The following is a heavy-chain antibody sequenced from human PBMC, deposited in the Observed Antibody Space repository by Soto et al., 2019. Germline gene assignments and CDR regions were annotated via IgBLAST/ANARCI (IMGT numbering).Heavy chain of an antibody. CDR1: GFIFRSYG. D-gene: IGHD3-10*01. J-gene: IGHJ4*02. Sequence: QVQLAESGGGVAQPGRSLRLSCAASGFIFRSYGMHWVRQAPGKGLEWVAFIWYDGVNKYYADSVKGRFTISRDNSKNPLYLQRDSRRAGETAVFYCVRGADSELLCFGNADYWGQETLVPVSS. V-gene: IGHV3-33*01. CDR2: IWYDGVNK. CDR3: VRGADSELLCFGNADY.